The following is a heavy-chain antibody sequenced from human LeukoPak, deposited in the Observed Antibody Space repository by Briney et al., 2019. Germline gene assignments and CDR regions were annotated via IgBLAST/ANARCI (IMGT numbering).Heavy chain of an antibody. CDR2: IYHSGST. V-gene: IGHV4-4*02. J-gene: IGHJ4*02. CDR3: ARIESGSYDYYFDY. D-gene: IGHD1-26*01. Sequence: KSSETLSLTCAVSGGSISSSNWWSWVRQPPGKGLEWIGEIYHSGSTNYNPSLKSRVTISVDKSKNQFSLKLSSVTAADTAVYYCARIESGSYDYYFDYWGQGTLVTVSS. CDR1: GGSISSSNW.